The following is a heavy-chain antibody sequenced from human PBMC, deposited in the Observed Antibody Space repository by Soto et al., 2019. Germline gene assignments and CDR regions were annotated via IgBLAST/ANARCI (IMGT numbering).Heavy chain of an antibody. J-gene: IGHJ4*02. Sequence: QVQLVESGGSVVQPGKSLRLSCAASGFTFSNYGMHWVRQAPGKGLEWLALIWFDGSNKFYADSVKGRFTISRDTSKNTLYLQMNSLRAEATAIYYCARDLSGPLDCWGQGTLVTVSS. CDR3: ARDLSGPLDC. D-gene: IGHD3-16*02. CDR2: IWFDGSNK. CDR1: GFTFSNYG. V-gene: IGHV3-33*01.